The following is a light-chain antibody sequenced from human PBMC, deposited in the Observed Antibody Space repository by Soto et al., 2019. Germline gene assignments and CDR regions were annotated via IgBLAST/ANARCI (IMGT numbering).Light chain of an antibody. Sequence: QSALTQPASVSGSPGQSITMSCTGASSDIGGYNYVSWYQHHPGEAPKLLIYDVTNRPSGVSNRFSASKSGNTASLTISGLQAEDDDDYYCSSYTSGNTLLFGGGTKLTVL. CDR2: DVT. J-gene: IGLJ3*02. CDR3: SSYTSGNTLL. CDR1: SSDIGGYNY. V-gene: IGLV2-14*01.